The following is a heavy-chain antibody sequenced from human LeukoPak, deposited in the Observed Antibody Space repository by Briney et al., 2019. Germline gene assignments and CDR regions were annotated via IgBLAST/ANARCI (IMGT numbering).Heavy chain of an antibody. CDR1: GFTFDDYG. CDR2: INWNGGST. J-gene: IGHJ4*02. CDR3: ARASGGDRGYDLYYLDY. V-gene: IGHV3-20*04. D-gene: IGHD5-12*01. Sequence: GGSLRLSCAASGFTFDDYGMSWVRQAPGKGLEWVSGINWNGGSTGYADSVKGRFTISRDNAKNSLYLQMNSLRAEDTAVYYCARASGGDRGYDLYYLDYWGQGSLVTVSS.